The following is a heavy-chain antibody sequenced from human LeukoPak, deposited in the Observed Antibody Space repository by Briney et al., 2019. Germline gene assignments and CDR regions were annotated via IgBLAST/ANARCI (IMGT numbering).Heavy chain of an antibody. CDR2: IYPGGST. CDR3: ARVETGWFDP. J-gene: IGHJ5*02. Sequence: GGSLRLSCAASGFSVGSNYMSWVRQAPGKGLEWVSLIYPGGSTYYTDSVKDRFSISRDISKNTLYLQMRSLRAEDTAIYYCARVETGWFDPWGQGTLVSVSS. D-gene: IGHD1-14*01. V-gene: IGHV3-53*01. CDR1: GFSVGSNY.